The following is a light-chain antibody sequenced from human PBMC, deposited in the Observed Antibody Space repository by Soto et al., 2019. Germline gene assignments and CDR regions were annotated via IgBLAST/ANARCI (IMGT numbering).Light chain of an antibody. V-gene: IGKV1-5*01. CDR3: QQYSTYST. CDR2: DAS. J-gene: IGKJ1*01. Sequence: DIQMTQSPSTLSASVGDRVTITWRASQSISSSLAWYQQKPGKAPKLLIYDASNLESGVPSIFSGSGYGTEFTLTTSSLPPDDFATYYCQQYSTYSTFGQGTKVDIK. CDR1: QSISSS.